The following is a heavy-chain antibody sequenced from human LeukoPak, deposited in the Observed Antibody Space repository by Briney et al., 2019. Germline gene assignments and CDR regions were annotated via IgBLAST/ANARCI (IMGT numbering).Heavy chain of an antibody. CDR2: FDPEDGET. V-gene: IGHV1-24*01. CDR3: ATDSCSGGSCPFYYYYGMDV. J-gene: IGHJ6*02. Sequence: ASVKVSCKVSGYTLTELSMHWVRQAPGKGLEWMGGFDPEDGETIYAQKFQGRVTMTEDTSTDTAYMELSSLRSEDTAVYYCATDSCSGGSCPFYYYYGMDVWGQGTTVTVSS. D-gene: IGHD2-15*01. CDR1: GYTLTELS.